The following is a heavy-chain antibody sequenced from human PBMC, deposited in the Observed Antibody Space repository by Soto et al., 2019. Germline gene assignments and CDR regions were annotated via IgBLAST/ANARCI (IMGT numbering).Heavy chain of an antibody. CDR2: ISYDGSNK. CDR1: GFTFSSYA. D-gene: IGHD4-17*01. CDR3: ARTPTTVTTSYYFDD. V-gene: IGHV3-30-3*01. Sequence: QVQLVESGGGVVQPGRSLRLSCAASGFTFSSYAMHWVRQAPGKGLEWVAVISYDGSNKYYADSVKCRFTISRDNFKNTLYLLMNSGRAEDTAVYYCARTPTTVTTSYYFDDWGQGNLVTVSS. J-gene: IGHJ4*02.